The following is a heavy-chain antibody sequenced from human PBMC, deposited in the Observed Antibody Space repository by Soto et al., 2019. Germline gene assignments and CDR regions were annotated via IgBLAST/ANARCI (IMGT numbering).Heavy chain of an antibody. Sequence: EVQLLESGGGLVQPRGSLRLSCAASGFTFSTYGMSWVRQAPGKGLEWVSVISGGGGDTYYAGSVKGRFTFPRDNSKNALYLEMNSPRAEDTAVYYCAKTQQWGLPLSGGMDVWGQGTTVTVSS. CDR1: GFTFSTYG. D-gene: IGHD6-19*01. J-gene: IGHJ6*02. CDR3: AKTQQWGLPLSGGMDV. V-gene: IGHV3-23*01. CDR2: ISGGGGDT.